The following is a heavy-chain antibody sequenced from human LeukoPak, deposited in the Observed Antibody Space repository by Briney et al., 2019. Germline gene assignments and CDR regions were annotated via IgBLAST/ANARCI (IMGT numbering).Heavy chain of an antibody. Sequence: ASVKVSCKASGYTFTSYDINWVRQATGQGLEWMGWMNPNSGGTNYAQKFQGRVTMTRDTSISTAYMELSRLRSDDTAVYYCASGDALDYWGQGTLVTVSS. V-gene: IGHV1-2*02. CDR2: MNPNSGGT. CDR1: GYTFTSYD. CDR3: ASGDALDY. J-gene: IGHJ4*02.